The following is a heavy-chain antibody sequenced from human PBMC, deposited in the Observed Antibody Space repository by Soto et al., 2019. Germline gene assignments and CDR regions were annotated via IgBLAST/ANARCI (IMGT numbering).Heavy chain of an antibody. CDR1: GGTFSSYA. CDR2: IIPIFGTA. J-gene: IGHJ4*02. D-gene: IGHD3-16*01. Sequence: ASVKVSCKASGGTFSSYAISWVRQAPGQGLEWMGGIIPIFGTANYAQKFQGRVTITADESTSTAYTEQSSLRSEDTAVYYCARGRLRLGELYRYWGQGTLVTVSS. CDR3: ARGRLRLGELYRY. V-gene: IGHV1-69*13.